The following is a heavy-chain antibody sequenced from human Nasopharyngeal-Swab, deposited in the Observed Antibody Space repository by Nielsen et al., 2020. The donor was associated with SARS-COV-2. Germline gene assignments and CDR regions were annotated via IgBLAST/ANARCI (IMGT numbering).Heavy chain of an antibody. J-gene: IGHJ6*02. Sequence: ASVKVTCKASVYTFTSYAMHWVRQAPGQRLEWMGWINAGNGKTKYSQKFQGRVTITRDTSASTAYMELSSLRSEDTAVYYCARDYDFWSGYLYYGMDVWGQGTTVTVSS. D-gene: IGHD3-3*01. CDR1: VYTFTSYA. CDR3: ARDYDFWSGYLYYGMDV. CDR2: INAGNGKT. V-gene: IGHV1-3*01.